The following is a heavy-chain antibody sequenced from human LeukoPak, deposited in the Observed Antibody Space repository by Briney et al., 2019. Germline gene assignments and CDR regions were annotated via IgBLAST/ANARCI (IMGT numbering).Heavy chain of an antibody. D-gene: IGHD2-2*01. CDR1: GYTFTGYY. CDR3: ARVSYCSSTSCYNWFDP. CDR2: FNPNSGGT. J-gene: IGHJ5*02. Sequence: ASVKVSFKASGYTFTGYYMHWVRQAPGQGLEWMGWFNPNSGGTNYSQKFQGKGTMTRDRSNSKAYMELSRLRSDATAVYYCARVSYCSSTSCYNWFDPWGQGTLVTVSS. V-gene: IGHV1-2*02.